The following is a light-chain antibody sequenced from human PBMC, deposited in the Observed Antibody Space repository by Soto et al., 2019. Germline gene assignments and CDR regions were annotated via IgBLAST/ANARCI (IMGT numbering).Light chain of an antibody. CDR1: QDIGND. CDR2: AAS. Sequence: AIQMTQSPSSVSASLGDRVTITSRASQDIGNDLAWYQQRPGQAPKLLIYAASSLQSGLPSRFSGGGSGTDFTLTINNLQPGDIATYYCLQDYNFPLTFGGGTKVEIK. CDR3: LQDYNFPLT. J-gene: IGKJ4*01. V-gene: IGKV1-6*01.